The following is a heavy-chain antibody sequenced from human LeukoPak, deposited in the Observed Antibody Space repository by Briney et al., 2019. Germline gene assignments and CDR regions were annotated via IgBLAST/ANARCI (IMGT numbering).Heavy chain of an antibody. V-gene: IGHV3-74*01. D-gene: IGHD2-21*01. CDR3: ARTSYKNCYDD. J-gene: IGHJ4*02. Sequence: GRSLRLSCAASGFTFSSHWMRWVRHVPGKGLMGVSRINPDGSGKTYAHSVKGRFTTSRAKAKNTLYLQMNRLTADDTAVYYCARTSYKNCYDDWGQGTLVIVSS. CDR1: GFTFSSHW. CDR2: INPDGSGK.